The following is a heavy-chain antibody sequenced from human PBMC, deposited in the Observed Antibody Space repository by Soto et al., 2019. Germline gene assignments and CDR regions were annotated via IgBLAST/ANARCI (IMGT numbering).Heavy chain of an antibody. CDR1: GFTVSSKY. CDR3: ARSSGDYIQSRALDY. Sequence: EVHLVESGGGMVQPGGSLRLSCAASGFTVSSKYMNWVRQAPGKGLEWVSLINTAGNTHYAVSVTGRFTIARDNSKNTVYIQMDSLRVEVTALSYCARSSGDYIQSRALDYWGRGTLLTVSS. J-gene: IGHJ4*01. CDR2: INTAGNT. D-gene: IGHD3-3*01. V-gene: IGHV3-66*01.